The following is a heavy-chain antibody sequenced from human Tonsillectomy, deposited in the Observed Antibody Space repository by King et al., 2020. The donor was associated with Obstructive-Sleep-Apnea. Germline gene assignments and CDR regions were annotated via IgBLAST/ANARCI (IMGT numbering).Heavy chain of an antibody. CDR1: GFTFSSYS. CDR3: ANGLRAAGLGDAFEI. CDR2: ISSSSSTI. Sequence: VQLVESGGGLVQPGGSLRLSCAASGFTFSSYSMNWVRQAPGKGLEWVSYISSSSSTIYYADSVKGRFTISRDNAKNSLYLQMNSLRAEDTSVYYCANGLRAAGLGDAFEIWGQGTMVTVSS. D-gene: IGHD6-13*01. J-gene: IGHJ3*02. V-gene: IGHV3-48*04.